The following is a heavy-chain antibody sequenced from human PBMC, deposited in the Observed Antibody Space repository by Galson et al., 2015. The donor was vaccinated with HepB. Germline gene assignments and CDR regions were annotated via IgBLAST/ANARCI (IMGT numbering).Heavy chain of an antibody. J-gene: IGHJ4*02. Sequence: SVKVSCKVSGYTLTELSMHWVRQAPGKGLEWMGGFDPEDGETIYAQKFQGRVTMTEDTSTDTAYMELSSLRSEDTAVYYCATGAFDYYDSSGYSHFDYWGQGTLVTVSS. D-gene: IGHD3-22*01. CDR1: GYTLTELS. V-gene: IGHV1-24*01. CDR2: FDPEDGET. CDR3: ATGAFDYYDSSGYSHFDY.